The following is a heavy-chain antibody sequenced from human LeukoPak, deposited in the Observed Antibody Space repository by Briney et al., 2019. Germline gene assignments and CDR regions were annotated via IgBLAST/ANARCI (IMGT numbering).Heavy chain of an antibody. D-gene: IGHD6-13*01. J-gene: IGHJ4*02. CDR1: GGSFSGYY. CDR3: ARDWGYSSPPNY. V-gene: IGHV4-34*01. Sequence: SETLSLTCAVYGGSFSGYYWSWIRQPPGKGLEWIGEINHSGSTNYNPSLKSRVTISVDTSKNQFSLKLSSVTAADTAVYYCARDWGYSSPPNYWGQGTLVTVSS. CDR2: INHSGST.